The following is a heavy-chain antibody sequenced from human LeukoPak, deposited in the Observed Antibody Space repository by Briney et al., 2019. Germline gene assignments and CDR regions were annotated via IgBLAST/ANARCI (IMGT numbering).Heavy chain of an antibody. CDR3: ASYSTRNY. J-gene: IGHJ4*02. D-gene: IGHD2-2*01. V-gene: IGHV3-23*01. CDR1: VFMFGNHA. Sequence: PVGALRLSCAASVFMFGNHAMSWVRQAPGKGLEWVSAISLSGDNAYYADSVKGRFTISRDNSKNTLSPQMNSLRAEDTAVYYCASYSTRNYWGQGTLVTVSS. CDR2: ISLSGDNA.